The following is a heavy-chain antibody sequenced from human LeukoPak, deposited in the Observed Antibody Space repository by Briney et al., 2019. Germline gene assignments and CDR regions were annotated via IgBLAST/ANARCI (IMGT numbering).Heavy chain of an antibody. D-gene: IGHD3-9*01. CDR3: ASFWAYYDILTGYRDY. CDR2: IYTSDNT. CDR1: DGSISGYY. V-gene: IGHV4-4*07. J-gene: IGHJ4*02. Sequence: SETLSLTCTVSDGSISGYYWTWIRQPAGKGLEWIGRIYTSDNTIYNPSLRSRVTISVDTSKNQFSLKLSSVTAADTAVYYCASFWAYYDILTGYRDYWGPGTLVTVSS.